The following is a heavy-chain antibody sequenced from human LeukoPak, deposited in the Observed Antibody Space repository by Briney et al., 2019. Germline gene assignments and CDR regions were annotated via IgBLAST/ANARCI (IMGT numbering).Heavy chain of an antibody. V-gene: IGHV3-9*01. CDR2: ISWNSGSI. D-gene: IGHD4-23*01. J-gene: IGHJ3*02. CDR1: GFTFDDYA. Sequence: GGSLRLSCAASGFTFDDYAMHWVRQAPGKGLEWVSGISWNSGSIGYADSVKGRFTISRDNAKNSLYLQMNSLRAEDTALYYCAKAMTTVVTLRAFDIWGQGTMVTVSS. CDR3: AKAMTTVVTLRAFDI.